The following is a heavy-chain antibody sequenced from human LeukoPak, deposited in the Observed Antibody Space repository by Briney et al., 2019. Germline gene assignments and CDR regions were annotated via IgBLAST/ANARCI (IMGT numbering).Heavy chain of an antibody. D-gene: IGHD3-10*01. J-gene: IGHJ6*03. CDR1: GGTFSSYA. CDR2: IIPIFGTA. V-gene: IGHV1-69*06. CDR3: AREESRGSGSYYNWGRASYYMDV. Sequence: EASVKVSCKASGGTFSSYAISWVRQAPGQGLEWMGGIIPIFGTANYAQKFQGRVTITADKSTSTAYMELSSLRSEDTAGYYCAREESRGSGSYYNWGRASYYMDVWGKGTTVTVSS.